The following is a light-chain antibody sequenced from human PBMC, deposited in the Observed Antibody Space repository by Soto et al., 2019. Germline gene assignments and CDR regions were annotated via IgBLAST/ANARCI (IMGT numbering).Light chain of an antibody. CDR1: QSVSSSY. J-gene: IGKJ5*01. CDR3: QQYGSSPPIT. CDR2: RAS. V-gene: IGKV3-20*01. Sequence: EIVLTQSPGTLSLSPGERATLSCRASQSVSSSYLAWYQQKPGQAPRLLIYRASSTATGIPDRFSGSGSGTDFTLTISRLEPEDFAVYYCQQYGSSPPITFGQGTRLEIK.